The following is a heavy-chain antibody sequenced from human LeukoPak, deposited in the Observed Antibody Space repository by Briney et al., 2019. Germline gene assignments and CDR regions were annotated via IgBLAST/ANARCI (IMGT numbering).Heavy chain of an antibody. CDR2: IYYSGNT. Sequence: PSQTLSLTCTVAGGSISSGGYYWNWVRQHPGKGLEWIGYIYYSGNTYYNPSLKSRVTISLDTSKNQFSLKLSSVTAADTAVYYCAGDRCSSSSCYSDYYHGMDLWGQGTTVTVSS. J-gene: IGHJ6*02. V-gene: IGHV4-31*03. CDR3: AGDRCSSSSCYSDYYHGMDL. CDR1: GGSISSGGYY. D-gene: IGHD2-2*02.